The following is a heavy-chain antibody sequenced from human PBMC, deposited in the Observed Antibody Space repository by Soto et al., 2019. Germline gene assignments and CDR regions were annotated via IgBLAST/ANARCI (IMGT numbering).Heavy chain of an antibody. V-gene: IGHV4-4*07. CDR3: SSGPHGSRCYGLNL. Sequence: PSETLSLTCYVSGVSMDDYYWSWIRQSAGRGLEWIGRFFTTGNTNYNPSLRGRLTMSVDTSTNQVSLRLTSVTAPDTAVYYCSSGPHGSRCYGLNLLGQGTTVTVSS. J-gene: IGHJ6*02. D-gene: IGHD4-17*01. CDR2: FFTTGNT. CDR1: GVSMDDYY.